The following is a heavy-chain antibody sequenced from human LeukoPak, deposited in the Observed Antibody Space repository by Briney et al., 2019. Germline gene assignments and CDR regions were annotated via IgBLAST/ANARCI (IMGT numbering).Heavy chain of an antibody. CDR2: IYTSGIT. D-gene: IGHD3-22*01. CDR3: ARDRDYYDSSGDIDY. CDR1: GGSVSSVSSY. Sequence: SSETLSLTCTVSGGSVSSVSSYWSWVRQPAGKGLEWIGRIYTSGITDYNPSLKSRVTISLDTSKNQFSLNLTSVTAADTAVYYCARDRDYYDSSGDIDYWGQGTLVTVSS. J-gene: IGHJ4*02. V-gene: IGHV4-61*02.